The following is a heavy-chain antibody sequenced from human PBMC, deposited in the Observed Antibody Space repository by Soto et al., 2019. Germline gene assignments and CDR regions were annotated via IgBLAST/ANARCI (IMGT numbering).Heavy chain of an antibody. CDR3: VRTEQQPVKILYYYYGMDV. Sequence: PGESLKISCKGSGYSFTSYWIGWVRQMPGKGLEWMGIIYPGDSDTRYSPSFQGQVTISADKSISTAYLQWSSLKASDTAMYYCVRTEQQPVKILYYYYGMDVWGQGTTVTVSS. CDR1: GYSFTSYW. J-gene: IGHJ6*02. D-gene: IGHD6-13*01. CDR2: IYPGDSDT. V-gene: IGHV5-51*01.